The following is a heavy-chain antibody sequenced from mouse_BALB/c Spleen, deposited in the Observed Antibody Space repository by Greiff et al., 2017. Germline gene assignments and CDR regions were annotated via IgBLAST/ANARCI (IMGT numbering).Heavy chain of an antibody. Sequence: DVMLVESGGGLVKPGGSLKLSCAASGFTFSDYYMYWVRQTPEKRLEWVATISDGGSYTYYPDSVKGRFTISRDNAKNNLYLQMSSLKSEDTAMYYCARGYRYALYAMDYWGQGTSVTVSS. J-gene: IGHJ4*01. D-gene: IGHD2-14*01. V-gene: IGHV5-4*02. CDR3: ARGYRYALYAMDY. CDR1: GFTFSDYY. CDR2: ISDGGSYT.